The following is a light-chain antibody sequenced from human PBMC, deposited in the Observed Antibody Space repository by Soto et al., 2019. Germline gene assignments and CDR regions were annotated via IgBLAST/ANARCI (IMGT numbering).Light chain of an antibody. CDR1: SSDVGGYNY. Sequence: QSALTQPRSVSGSPGQSVTISCTGTSSDVGGYNYVSWYQQHPGKAPKLMIYDVSKRPSGVPDRFSGSKSGNTASLTISGLQAEDEADYYCCSYAGSHTLGFGGGTKVTVL. CDR3: CSYAGSHTLG. J-gene: IGLJ2*01. V-gene: IGLV2-11*01. CDR2: DVS.